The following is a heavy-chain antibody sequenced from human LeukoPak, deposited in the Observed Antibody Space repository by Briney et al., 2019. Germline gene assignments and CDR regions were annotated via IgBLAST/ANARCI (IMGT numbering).Heavy chain of an antibody. CDR3: AREMGVYYYDSSGKFNYFDY. CDR2: IYYSGNN. D-gene: IGHD3-22*01. Sequence: SETLSLTCTVSGGSISSSSYYWGWIRQPPGKGLEWIGSIYYSGNNYYNPSLKSRVTISVDTSKNQFSLKLSSVTAADTAVYYCAREMGVYYYDSSGKFNYFDYWGQGTLVTVSS. V-gene: IGHV4-39*07. CDR1: GGSISSSSYY. J-gene: IGHJ4*02.